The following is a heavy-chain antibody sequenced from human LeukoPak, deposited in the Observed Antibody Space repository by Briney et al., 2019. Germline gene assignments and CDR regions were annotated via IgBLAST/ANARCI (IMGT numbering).Heavy chain of an antibody. CDR3: ARGVRIAVAGYIDY. J-gene: IGHJ4*02. V-gene: IGHV3-30*04. CDR2: ISYDGSNK. D-gene: IGHD6-19*01. CDR1: GFTFSTYA. Sequence: GGSLRLSCAASGFTFSTYAMHWVRQVPGKGLEWVAAISYDGSNKNYADSVKGRFTISRDNSKNTLYLQMNSLRAEDTAVYYCARGVRIAVAGYIDYWGQGTLVTVSS.